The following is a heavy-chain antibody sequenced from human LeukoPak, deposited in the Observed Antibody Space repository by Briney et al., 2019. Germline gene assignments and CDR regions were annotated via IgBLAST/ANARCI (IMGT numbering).Heavy chain of an antibody. CDR3: PKDGSSHSNMLTAYDY. V-gene: IGHV3-9*01. D-gene: IGHD3-16*01. J-gene: IGHJ4*02. CDR1: GFTFDDYA. Sequence: PGRSLRPSCVASGFTFDDYAMHWVRHAPGGGLEWVSATSWIGDNIAYADSVKGRITISRDNAKNSLYLQMNSLRPEDTALYYCPKDGSSHSNMLTAYDYWGQGTLVTVSS. CDR2: TSWIGDNI.